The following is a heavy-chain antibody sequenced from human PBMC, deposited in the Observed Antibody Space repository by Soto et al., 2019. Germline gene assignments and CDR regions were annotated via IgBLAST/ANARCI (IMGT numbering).Heavy chain of an antibody. CDR1: GFTFSSYG. Sequence: PGGSLRLSCAASGFTFSSYGMHWVRQAPGKGLEWVAVISCDGSNKYYADSVKGRFTISGDNSKNTLYLQMNSLRAEDTAVYYCAKDHRSKAAVAGIFDYWGQGTLVTVSS. V-gene: IGHV3-30*18. CDR2: ISCDGSNK. CDR3: AKDHRSKAAVAGIFDY. D-gene: IGHD6-19*01. J-gene: IGHJ4*02.